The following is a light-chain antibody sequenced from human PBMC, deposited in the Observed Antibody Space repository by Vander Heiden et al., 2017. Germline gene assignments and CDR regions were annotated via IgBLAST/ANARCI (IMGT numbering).Light chain of an antibody. J-gene: IGKJ2*01. V-gene: IGKV1-39*01. CDR1: QSISNY. Sequence: DIQMTQSPSSLSASVGDRVTITCRASQSISNYLNWYQQKPGKAPKLLIYAASSLQSGVPSRFSGSGSGTDFTLTISRLQPEDFATYYCQQSDSTPNTFGQGTKVEIK. CDR3: QQSDSTPNT. CDR2: AAS.